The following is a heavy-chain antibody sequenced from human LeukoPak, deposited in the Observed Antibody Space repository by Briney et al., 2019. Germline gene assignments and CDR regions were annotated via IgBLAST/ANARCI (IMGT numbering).Heavy chain of an antibody. J-gene: IGHJ3*02. CDR2: TYPGDSET. D-gene: IGHD1-26*01. Sequence: GESLKIPCHGSGYSFTSYWIGWARQLPGKGLEWMGITYPGDSETRYSPSFQSQVTISADKSISTAYLQWSSLKASDTAMYYCATTLYSGIYGDAFDIWGQGTMVTVSS. CDR1: GYSFTSYW. CDR3: ATTLYSGIYGDAFDI. V-gene: IGHV5-51*01.